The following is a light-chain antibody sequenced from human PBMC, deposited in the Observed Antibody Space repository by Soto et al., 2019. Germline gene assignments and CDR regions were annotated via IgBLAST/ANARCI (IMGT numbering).Light chain of an antibody. CDR3: QQSYSTPPLT. V-gene: IGKV1-39*01. CDR2: AAS. Sequence: DIQMTQSPSSLSASVGDRVTVTCRASQSIRNYLNWYQQKPGKAPKLLIYAASSLESGVPARFSGSGSGTDFTLTISSLQVEDFATYYCQQSYSTPPLTFGGGTKVEIK. CDR1: QSIRNY. J-gene: IGKJ4*01.